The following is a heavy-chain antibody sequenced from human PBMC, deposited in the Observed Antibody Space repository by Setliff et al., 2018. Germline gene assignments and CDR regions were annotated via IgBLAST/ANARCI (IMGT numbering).Heavy chain of an antibody. V-gene: IGHV7-4-1*02. J-gene: IGHJ3*02. CDR1: GYTFTSYA. D-gene: IGHD3-10*01. Sequence: ASVKVSCKASGYTFTSYAMNWVRQAPGQGLEWMGWINTNTGNPTYAQGFTGRFVFSLDTSVSTAYLQISSLKAEDTAVYYCARNYYGSGSYWDAFDIWGQGTMVTVAS. CDR3: ARNYYGSGSYWDAFDI. CDR2: INTNTGNP.